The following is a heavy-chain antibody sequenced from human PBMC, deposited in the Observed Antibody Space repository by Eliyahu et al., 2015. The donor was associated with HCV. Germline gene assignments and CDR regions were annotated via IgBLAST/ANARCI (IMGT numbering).Heavy chain of an antibody. D-gene: IGHD2-15*01. CDR3: AKDIGPGGRGWYFDL. Sequence: EVQLVESGGALVQPGRSVRLXCAASGFXFDXXAMHWVRATPGKGPGGVAGISWNSGHRGYGDXVKGRFYISRDNAKNSVSLQMDSLRIEDTALYYCAKDIGPGGRGWYFDLWGRGTPVTVTS. V-gene: IGHV3-9*01. J-gene: IGHJ2*01. CDR2: ISWNSGHR. CDR1: GFXFDXXA.